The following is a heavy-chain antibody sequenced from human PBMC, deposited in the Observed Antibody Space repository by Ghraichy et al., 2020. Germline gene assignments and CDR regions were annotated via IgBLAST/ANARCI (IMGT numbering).Heavy chain of an antibody. J-gene: IGHJ4*02. V-gene: IGHV4-39*01. CDR3: AIRHLDSSSWYPPFYH. CDR1: GGSISNTSYY. CDR2: IYYSGST. Sequence: SETLSLTCTVTGGSISNTSYYWGWIRQPPGKGLEWIGSIYYSGSTYKNPSLKSRVTISVDTSKNKFSLKLTSVTAADTAMYYCAIRHLDSSSWYPPFYHCGQATLVTVSS. D-gene: IGHD6-13*01.